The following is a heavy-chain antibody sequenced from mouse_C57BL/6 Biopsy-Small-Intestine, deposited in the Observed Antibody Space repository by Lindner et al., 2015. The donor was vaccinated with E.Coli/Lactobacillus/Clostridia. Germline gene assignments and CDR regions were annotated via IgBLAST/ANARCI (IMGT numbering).Heavy chain of an antibody. D-gene: IGHD3-1*01. CDR2: IIPMVGIG. V-gene: IGHV1-74*01. Sequence: SVKVSCKASGGTFSSNSISWVRQAPGQGLEWMGRIIPMVGIGNYAQKFQGRVTITADKFTSTAYMELSSLRSEDTAVYYCARVVDTALVNFDSWGQGTLVTVSS. CDR3: ARVVDTALVNFDS. CDR1: GGTFSSNS. J-gene: IGHJ4*01.